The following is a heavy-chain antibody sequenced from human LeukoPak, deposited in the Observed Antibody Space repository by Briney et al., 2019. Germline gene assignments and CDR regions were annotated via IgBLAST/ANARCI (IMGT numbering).Heavy chain of an antibody. J-gene: IGHJ1*01. CDR3: ARTASPYGSGSSFQH. D-gene: IGHD3-10*01. CDR1: GFTFSSYA. Sequence: GGSLRLSCAASGFTFSSYAMHWVGQAPGKGLEWVAVISYDGSNKYYADSVKGRFTISRDNSKNTLYLQMNSLRAEDTAVYYCARTASPYGSGSSFQHWGQGTRVTVSS. CDR2: ISYDGSNK. V-gene: IGHV3-30-3*01.